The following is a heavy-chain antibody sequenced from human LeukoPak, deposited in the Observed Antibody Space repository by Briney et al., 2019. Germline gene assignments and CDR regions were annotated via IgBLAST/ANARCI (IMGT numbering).Heavy chain of an antibody. CDR3: AKRSHSSGWYYFDY. V-gene: IGHV3-30*18. CDR2: ISYDGSNK. Sequence: GGSLRLSCAASGFTFSSYSMNWVRQAPGKGLEWVAVISYDGSNKYYADSVKGRFTISRDNSKNTLYLQMNSLRAEDTAVYYCAKRSHSSGWYYFDYWGQGTLVTVSS. D-gene: IGHD6-19*01. J-gene: IGHJ4*02. CDR1: GFTFSSYS.